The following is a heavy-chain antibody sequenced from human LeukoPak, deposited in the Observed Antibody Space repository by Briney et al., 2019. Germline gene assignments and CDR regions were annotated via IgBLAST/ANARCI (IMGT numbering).Heavy chain of an antibody. D-gene: IGHD6-19*01. CDR3: ASNLYSGGWYTDY. Sequence: SETLSLTCTVSGYSISSGYYWGWIRQPPGKGLEWIASIYHSGSTYYNPSLQSRVTISVDTSKNRFSLKLSSVTAADTAVYYCASNLYSGGWYTDYWGQGTLVTVSS. CDR2: IYHSGST. V-gene: IGHV4-38-2*02. CDR1: GYSISSGYY. J-gene: IGHJ4*02.